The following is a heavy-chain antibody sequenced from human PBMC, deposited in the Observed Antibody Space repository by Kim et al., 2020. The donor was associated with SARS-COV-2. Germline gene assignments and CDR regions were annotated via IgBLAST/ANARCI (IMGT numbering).Heavy chain of an antibody. D-gene: IGHD6-13*01. Sequence: SPSFRGQVTISVDKSINTAYLQWSGLKASDTAIYYCARRSEYSSSWYFTYWGQGTLVTVSS. CDR3: ARRSEYSSSWYFTY. J-gene: IGHJ4*02. V-gene: IGHV5-51*01.